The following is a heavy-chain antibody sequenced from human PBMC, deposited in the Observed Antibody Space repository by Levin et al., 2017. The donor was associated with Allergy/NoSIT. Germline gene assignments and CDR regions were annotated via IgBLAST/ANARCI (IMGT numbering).Heavy chain of an antibody. CDR3: ARDVPERKPHDFWSGYYTYYYYGMDV. Sequence: GESLKISCAASGFTFSSYSMNWVRQAPGKGLEWVSSISSSSSYIYYADSVKGRFTISRDNAKNSLYLQMNSLRAEDTAVYYCARDVPERKPHDFWSGYYTYYYYGMDVWGQGTTVTVSS. D-gene: IGHD3-3*01. CDR2: ISSSSSYI. V-gene: IGHV3-21*01. CDR1: GFTFSSYS. J-gene: IGHJ6*02.